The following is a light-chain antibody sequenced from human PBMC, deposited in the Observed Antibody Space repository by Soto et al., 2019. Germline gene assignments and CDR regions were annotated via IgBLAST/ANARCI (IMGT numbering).Light chain of an antibody. V-gene: IGKV3-20*01. Sequence: EIAWTQSPGTLSLSPGERATLSCRPSQSVGSAFLAWYQQKPGQAPRLLISSSANRAAGVPDRFSGRESGTNFTLTINRVEPEDFAVYYCHQYGRSTYTFGLATKLEI. CDR2: SSA. CDR1: QSVGSAF. CDR3: HQYGRSTYT. J-gene: IGKJ2*01.